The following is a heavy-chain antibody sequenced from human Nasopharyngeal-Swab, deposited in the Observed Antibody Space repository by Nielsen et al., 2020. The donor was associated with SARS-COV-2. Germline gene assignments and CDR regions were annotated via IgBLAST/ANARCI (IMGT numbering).Heavy chain of an antibody. V-gene: IGHV3-23*01. J-gene: IGHJ4*02. D-gene: IGHD4-17*01. Sequence: GESLKISCAASGFIFSSYAMSWVRQAPGKGLGWVSAISGSGVSTYYADPVKGRFTISRDNSKNTLYLQMNSLRAEDTAVYYCAKPPGLTTVTTVDYWGQGTLVTVSS. CDR1: GFIFSSYA. CDR2: ISGSGVST. CDR3: AKPPGLTTVTTVDY.